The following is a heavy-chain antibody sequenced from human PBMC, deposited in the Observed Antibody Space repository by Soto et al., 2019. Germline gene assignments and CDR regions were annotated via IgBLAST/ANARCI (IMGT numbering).Heavy chain of an antibody. CDR3: AKYPGPNFDWSTVDY. CDR1: AFTFSSYA. J-gene: IGHJ4*02. D-gene: IGHD3-9*01. CDR2: ISGSGGST. Sequence: GGSLRLSCSASAFTFSSYAMSWVRQVPGKGLEWVSAISGSGGSTYYADSVKGRFTISRDNSKNTLYLQMNRLRAEETAVYYCAKYPGPNFDWSTVDYWGQGTLVTVSS. V-gene: IGHV3-23*01.